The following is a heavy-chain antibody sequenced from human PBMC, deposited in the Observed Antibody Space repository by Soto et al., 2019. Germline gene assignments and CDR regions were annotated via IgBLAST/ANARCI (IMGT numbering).Heavy chain of an antibody. J-gene: IGHJ3*02. CDR1: GGSISSYY. Sequence: QVQLQESGPGLVKPSETLSLTCTVSGGSISSYYWSWIRQPPGKGLEWIGYIYYSGSTNYNPSLKIRVNISVDTSKNQFSLKLSSVTAADTAVYYCARQTRVYCSGGSCYPFRAFDIWGQGTMVTVSS. CDR2: IYYSGST. V-gene: IGHV4-59*08. D-gene: IGHD2-15*01. CDR3: ARQTRVYCSGGSCYPFRAFDI.